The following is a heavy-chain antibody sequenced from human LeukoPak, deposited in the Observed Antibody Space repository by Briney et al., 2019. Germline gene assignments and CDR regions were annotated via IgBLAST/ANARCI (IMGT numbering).Heavy chain of an antibody. D-gene: IGHD2-2*01. J-gene: IGHJ4*02. CDR2: VRSDGYNK. V-gene: IGHV3-30*02. CDR3: SVSRQYCSRTSCTFDY. CDR1: GFTFSSYG. Sequence: QAGGSLRLSCAASGFTFSSYGMHWVRQAPGKGLEWVAFVRSDGYNKYYADSVKGRFTISRDNSKNTLYLQMNSLRAEDTAVYYTSVSRQYCSRTSCTFDYWGQGTLVTVSS.